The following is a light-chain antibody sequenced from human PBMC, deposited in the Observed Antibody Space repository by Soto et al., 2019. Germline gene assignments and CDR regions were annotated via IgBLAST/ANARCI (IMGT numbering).Light chain of an antibody. V-gene: IGKV1-39*01. CDR2: AAS. CDR3: QQSFSTPRT. J-gene: IGKJ1*01. CDR1: QSINSY. Sequence: DIQMTQSPSSQSASVGDRVTITCRASQSINSYLNWYQQKPGKAPKLLIYAASSLQSGVPSRFSGSGSETDFTLTITSLRPDDFATYYCQQSFSTPRTFGQGTRVDIK.